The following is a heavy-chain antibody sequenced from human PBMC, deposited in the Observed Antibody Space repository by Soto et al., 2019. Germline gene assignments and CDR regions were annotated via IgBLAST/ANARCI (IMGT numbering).Heavy chain of an antibody. J-gene: IGHJ3*02. CDR3: ARGWKVAGDAFDI. V-gene: IGHV5-51*01. D-gene: IGHD1-1*01. Sequence: GESLKISCKGSGYNFAVYWIGWVRQMPGKGLEWMGMIYPGDSDTRYSPSFQGQVAISVDKSISTAYLQWSSLKASDTAMYYCARGWKVAGDAFDIWGQGTMVTVSS. CDR2: IYPGDSDT. CDR1: GYNFAVYW.